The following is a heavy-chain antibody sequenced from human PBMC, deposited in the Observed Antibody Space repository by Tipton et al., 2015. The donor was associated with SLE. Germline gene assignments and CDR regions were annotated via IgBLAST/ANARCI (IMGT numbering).Heavy chain of an antibody. CDR2: IYTSGST. V-gene: IGHV4-61*02. CDR3: ARVSEVRWELGWFDP. D-gene: IGHD1-26*01. CDR1: GGSISSGSYY. Sequence: TLSLTCTVSGGSISSGSYYWSWIRQPAGKGLEWIGRIYTSGSTNYNPSLKSRVTISVDTSKNQFSLKLSSVTAADTAVYYCARVSEVRWELGWFDPWGQGTLVTVSS. J-gene: IGHJ5*02.